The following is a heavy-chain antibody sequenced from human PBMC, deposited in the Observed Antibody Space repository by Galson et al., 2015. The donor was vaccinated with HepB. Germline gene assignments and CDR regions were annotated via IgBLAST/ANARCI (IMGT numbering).Heavy chain of an antibody. D-gene: IGHD1-26*01. J-gene: IGHJ4*02. CDR3: ARGQIVGATTHFDY. CDR1: GFTFSSYS. V-gene: IGHV3-21*01. Sequence: SLRLSCAASGFTFSSYSMNWVRQAPGKGLEWVSSISSSSYIYYADSVKGRFTISRDNAKNSLYLQMNSLRAEDTAVYYCARGQIVGATTHFDYWGQGTLVTVSS. CDR2: ISSSSYI.